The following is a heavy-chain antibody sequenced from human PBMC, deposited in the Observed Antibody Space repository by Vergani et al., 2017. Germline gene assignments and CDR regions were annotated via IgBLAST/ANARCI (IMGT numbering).Heavy chain of an antibody. V-gene: IGHV1-69*08. CDR3: ARDPRGYGGDPEYYYYGMDV. J-gene: IGHJ6*02. CDR2: IIPVLGKT. Sequence: QVQLVQSGAEVKKPGSSVKVSCKASGATFRSNTISWVRQVPGQGLEWMGRIIPVLGKTKYAQDFQGRLTITADTSTSTAYMELTSLRSQDTAVYYCARDPRGYGGDPEYYYYGMDVWGQGTKVTVSS. D-gene: IGHD2-21*02. CDR1: GATFRSNT.